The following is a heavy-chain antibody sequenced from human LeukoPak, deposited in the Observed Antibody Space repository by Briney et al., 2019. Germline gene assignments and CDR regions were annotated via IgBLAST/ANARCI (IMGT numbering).Heavy chain of an antibody. D-gene: IGHD1-1*01. J-gene: IGHJ4*02. CDR3: ARDWRDQLPHPYYFDY. Sequence: GGSLRLSCVASGFTFSNFGMNWVRQAPGKGLEWVSFISNISPYIYYADSVKGRFTISRDDAKNSLYLQMNSLRAEDSAVYYCARDWRDQLPHPYYFDYWGQGALVTVSS. CDR1: GFTFSNFG. CDR2: ISNISPYI. V-gene: IGHV3-21*06.